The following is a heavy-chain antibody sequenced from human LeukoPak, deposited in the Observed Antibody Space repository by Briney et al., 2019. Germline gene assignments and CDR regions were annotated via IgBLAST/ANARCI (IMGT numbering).Heavy chain of an antibody. CDR2: TYSSGST. V-gene: IGHV4-59*08. D-gene: IGHD1-26*01. Sequence: SETLSLTCTVSGGSMSSYFWSWIRQPPGKGLGWIGFTYSSGSTNYNPSLKGRVTISVDTSKNQFSLNLSSVTAADTAVYYCARHGRSGNYNRHFEYWGQGTLVTVSS. CDR1: GGSMSSYF. J-gene: IGHJ4*02. CDR3: ARHGRSGNYNRHFEY.